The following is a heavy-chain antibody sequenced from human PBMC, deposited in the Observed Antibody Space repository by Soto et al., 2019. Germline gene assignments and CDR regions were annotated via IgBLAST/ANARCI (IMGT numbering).Heavy chain of an antibody. J-gene: IGHJ6*03. D-gene: IGHD1-7*01. CDR1: GDSDSSNSAA. V-gene: IGHV6-1*01. CDR2: TYYRSRWYN. CDR3: AGTTSLQWYYMDV. Sequence: PSPTLSLTCDISGDSDSSNSAAWNWIRPSPSRGLEWLGRTYYRSRWYNDYAVSVKSRITVNPDTSKNQFSLHLNSVTPEDTAVYYCAGTTSLQWYYMDVWDKGTTVTVSS.